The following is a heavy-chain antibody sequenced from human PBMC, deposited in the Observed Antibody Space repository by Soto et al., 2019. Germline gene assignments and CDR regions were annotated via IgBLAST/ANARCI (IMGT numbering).Heavy chain of an antibody. CDR2: MYSGGKT. V-gene: IGHV3-66*01. CDR3: ARAGISQAAAGSLDCCPIDS. Sequence: VGSLRLSSAASGFTVSSNYMSWVRQAPGKGLERVSIMYSGGKTYYADSVKGRFTISRDNSKNTLYLQMNSLRAEDTAVYYCARAGISQAAAGSLDCCPIDSWGQGTLVTVSS. J-gene: IGHJ4*02. CDR1: GFTVSSNY. D-gene: IGHD6-13*01.